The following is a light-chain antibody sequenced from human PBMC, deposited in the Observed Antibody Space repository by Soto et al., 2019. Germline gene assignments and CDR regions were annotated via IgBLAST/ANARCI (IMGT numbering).Light chain of an antibody. V-gene: IGKV3-20*01. J-gene: IGKJ1*01. Sequence: EIVLTQSPGTLSVSPGERATLSCRASQSVSSSYLAWYQQKPGQAPRLLIYGASSRATGIPDRFSGSGPGTDFTLTLSRLEPEDFAVYYCQHYGSSLWTFGQGTKVEIK. CDR2: GAS. CDR1: QSVSSSY. CDR3: QHYGSSLWT.